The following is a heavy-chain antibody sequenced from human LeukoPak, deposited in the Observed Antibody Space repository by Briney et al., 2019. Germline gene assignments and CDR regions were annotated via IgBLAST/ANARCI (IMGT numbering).Heavy chain of an antibody. Sequence: SETLSLTCTVSGGSISSYYWSWIRQPPGKGLEWIGYIYYSGSTNYNPSLKSRVTISVDTSKNQFSLKLSSVTAADTAVHYCARDRHDSSGYHYYFDYWGQGTLVTVSS. V-gene: IGHV4-59*01. D-gene: IGHD3-22*01. CDR2: IYYSGST. CDR1: GGSISSYY. J-gene: IGHJ4*02. CDR3: ARDRHDSSGYHYYFDY.